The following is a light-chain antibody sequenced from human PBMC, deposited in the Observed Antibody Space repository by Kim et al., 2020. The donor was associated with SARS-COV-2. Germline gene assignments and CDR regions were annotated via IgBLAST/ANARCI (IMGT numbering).Light chain of an antibody. CDR1: QSLLHRDGNTY. CDR2: KTS. V-gene: IGKV2-24*01. J-gene: IGKJ2*03. CDR3: MQAAHYPHS. Sequence: QSASISCRSSQSLLHRDGNTYLSWLHQRPGQPPRLLIYKTSYRFSGVSDRFSGSGAGTDFTLKINRVEAEDVGIYYCMQAAHYPHSFGQGTKLE.